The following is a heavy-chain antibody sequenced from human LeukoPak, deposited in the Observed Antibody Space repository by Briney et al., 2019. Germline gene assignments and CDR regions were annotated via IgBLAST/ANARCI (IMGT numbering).Heavy chain of an antibody. J-gene: IGHJ4*02. V-gene: IGHV3-53*01. Sequence: GGSLRLSCAASGFTVSSKHMSWVRQAPGKGLEWVSVIYSGGSTDYADSVEGRFTISRDNSENTLHLQMNSLRAEDTAVYYCARIPKTTYFDYWGQGTLVTVSS. D-gene: IGHD4-17*01. CDR1: GFTVSSKH. CDR3: ARIPKTTYFDY. CDR2: IYSGGST.